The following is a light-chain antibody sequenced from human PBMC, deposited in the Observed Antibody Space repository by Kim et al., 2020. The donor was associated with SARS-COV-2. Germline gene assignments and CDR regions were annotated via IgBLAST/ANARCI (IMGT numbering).Light chain of an antibody. CDR3: YSAVDNNWV. V-gene: IGLV3-27*01. CDR2: KDN. CDR1: VLAKKY. J-gene: IGLJ3*02. Sequence: VSVSPGQTARITCSGDVLAKKYARWFQQKPGRAPVLVIYKDNERPSGIPARFSGSSSGTTVTLTISGAQVEDEADYYCYSAVDNNWVFGGGTLTVL.